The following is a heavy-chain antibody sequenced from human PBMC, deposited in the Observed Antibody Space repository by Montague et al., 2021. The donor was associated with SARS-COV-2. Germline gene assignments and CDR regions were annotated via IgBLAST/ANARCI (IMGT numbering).Heavy chain of an antibody. J-gene: IGHJ2*01. CDR1: GGSFSGYY. CDR2: INHSGST. V-gene: IGHV4-34*01. Sequence: SETLSLTCAVYGGSFSGYYWSWIRQPPGKGLEWIGEINHSGSTNYNPSLKSRVTISVDTSKNQFSLKLSSVTAADTAVYYCARGAPTISMIVVVFTGAGWYFDLWGRGTLVTGSS. CDR3: ARGAPTISMIVVVFTGAGWYFDL. D-gene: IGHD3-22*01.